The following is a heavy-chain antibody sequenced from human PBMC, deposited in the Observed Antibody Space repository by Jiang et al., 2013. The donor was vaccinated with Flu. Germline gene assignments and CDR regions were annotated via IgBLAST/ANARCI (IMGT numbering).Heavy chain of an antibody. CDR1: GDSVSSNSAA. Sequence: GPGLVKPSQTLSLTCAISGDSVSSNSAAWNWIRQSPSRGLEWLGRTYYRSKWYNDYAVSVKSRITINPDTSKNQFSLQLNSVTPEDTAVYYCARAYSSITMVRGVMVGYYYYGMDVWGQGTTVTVSS. J-gene: IGHJ6*02. D-gene: IGHD3-10*01. V-gene: IGHV6-1*01. CDR2: TYYRSKWYN. CDR3: ARAYSSITMVRGVMVGYYYYGMDV.